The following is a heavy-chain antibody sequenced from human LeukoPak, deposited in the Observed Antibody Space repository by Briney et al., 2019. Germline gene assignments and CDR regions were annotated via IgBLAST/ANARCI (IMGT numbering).Heavy chain of an antibody. CDR3: ARAERYSSGWYGFDY. CDR1: GFTFSSYA. D-gene: IGHD6-19*01. J-gene: IGHJ4*02. Sequence: GGSLRLSCAASGFTFSSYAMHWVRQAPGKGLEWVAVISYDGSNKYYADSVKGRFTISRDNSKNTLHLQMNSLRAEDTAVYYCARAERYSSGWYGFDYWGQGTLVTVSS. V-gene: IGHV3-30*14. CDR2: ISYDGSNK.